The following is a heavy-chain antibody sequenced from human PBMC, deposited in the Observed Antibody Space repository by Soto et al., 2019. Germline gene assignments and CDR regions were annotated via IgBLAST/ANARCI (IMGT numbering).Heavy chain of an antibody. CDR3: ARRGPGTYFDY. J-gene: IGHJ4*02. CDR2: INGSGSST. CDR1: GFTFDYYW. D-gene: IGHD6-13*01. Sequence: PGGSLRLSCAASGFTFDYYWMHWVRQAPGKGLVWVSGINGSGSSTKYADSVKGRFTISRDNSKNTLYLQMNSLRAEDTAVYYCARRGPGTYFDYWGQGTLVTVSS. V-gene: IGHV3-74*03.